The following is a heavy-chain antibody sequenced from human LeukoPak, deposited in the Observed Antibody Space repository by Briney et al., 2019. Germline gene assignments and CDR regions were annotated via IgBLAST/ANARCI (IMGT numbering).Heavy chain of an antibody. CDR3: ASGPQGSIRFPFDY. CDR1: GYTFTGYY. V-gene: IGHV1-2*02. CDR2: INPNSGGT. D-gene: IGHD3-3*02. Sequence: ASVKVSCKASGYTFTGYYMHWVRQAPGQGLERMGWINPNSGGTNYAQKFQGRVTMTRDTSISTAYMELSRLRSDDTAVYYCASGPQGSIRFPFDYWGQGTLVTVSS. J-gene: IGHJ4*02.